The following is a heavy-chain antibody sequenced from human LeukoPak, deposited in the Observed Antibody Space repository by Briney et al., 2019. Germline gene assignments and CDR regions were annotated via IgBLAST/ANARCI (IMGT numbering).Heavy chain of an antibody. J-gene: IGHJ6*03. CDR1: GGSISSSSYY. V-gene: IGHV4-61*02. Sequence: SETLSLTCTVSGGSISSSSYYWTWIRQSAGKGLEWIGRIFTSGGTNYNPSLKSRVTMSLDTAKNQFSLKLTSVTAADTAVYYCARVFTFGSGHYYYYMDVWGTGTTVTISS. CDR3: ARVFTFGSGHYYYYMDV. D-gene: IGHD3-10*01. CDR2: IFTSGGT.